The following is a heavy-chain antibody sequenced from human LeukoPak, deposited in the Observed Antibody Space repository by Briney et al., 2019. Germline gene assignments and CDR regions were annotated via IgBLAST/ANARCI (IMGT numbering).Heavy chain of an antibody. CDR3: AREVVVTAIPYYYYYGMDV. J-gene: IGHJ6*02. Sequence: ASVKVSCKASGYTFTGYYMHWVRQAPGQGLEWMGWINPNSGGTNYAQKFQGRDTMTRDTSISTAYMELSRLRSDDTAVYYCAREVVVTAIPYYYYYGMDVWGQGTTVTVSS. CDR2: INPNSGGT. CDR1: GYTFTGYY. D-gene: IGHD2-21*02. V-gene: IGHV1-2*02.